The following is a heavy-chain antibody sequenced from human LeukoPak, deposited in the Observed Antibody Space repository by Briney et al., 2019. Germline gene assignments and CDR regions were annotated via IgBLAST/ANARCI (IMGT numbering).Heavy chain of an antibody. J-gene: IGHJ4*02. D-gene: IGHD3-9*01. Sequence: GGSLRLSCAASGFTFSSYAMSWVRQAPGKGLEWVSAISGSGGSTYYADSVKGRFTISRDNSKNTLYLQMNSLRAEDTAVYYCAKDPGWGYYDILTGPDAPTFDYWGQGTLVTVSS. CDR2: ISGSGGST. CDR1: GFTFSSYA. CDR3: AKDPGWGYYDILTGPDAPTFDY. V-gene: IGHV3-23*01.